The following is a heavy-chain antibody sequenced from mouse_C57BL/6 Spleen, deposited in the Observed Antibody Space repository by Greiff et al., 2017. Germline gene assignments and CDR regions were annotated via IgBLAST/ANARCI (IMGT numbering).Heavy chain of an antibody. CDR3: ARKFYGNYRWYFDV. J-gene: IGHJ1*03. CDR1: GYTFTDYY. Sequence: EVQLQQSGPELVKPGASVKISCKASGYTFTDYYMNWVKQSHGKSLEWIGDINPNNGGTSYNQKFKGKATLTVDKSSSTAYMERRSLTSEDSAVYYCARKFYGNYRWYFDVWGTGTTVTVSS. V-gene: IGHV1-26*01. CDR2: INPNNGGT. D-gene: IGHD2-1*01.